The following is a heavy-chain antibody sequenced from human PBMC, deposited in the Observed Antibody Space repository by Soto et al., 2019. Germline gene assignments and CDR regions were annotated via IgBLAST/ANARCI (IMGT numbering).Heavy chain of an antibody. J-gene: IGHJ4*02. Sequence: EVQLVESGGGLVQPGGSLRLSCAASGFTFTSYVMHWVRQAPGKGLEYVSSIDGNGDRRHYANSVTGRFTISRDNSRNTLYFQLGSLRPEDTAVYYCGRDLSGGGPYYRGQGTLVTVSS. D-gene: IGHD3-10*01. CDR3: GRDLSGGGPYY. CDR1: GFTFTSYV. CDR2: IDGNGDRR. V-gene: IGHV3-64*01.